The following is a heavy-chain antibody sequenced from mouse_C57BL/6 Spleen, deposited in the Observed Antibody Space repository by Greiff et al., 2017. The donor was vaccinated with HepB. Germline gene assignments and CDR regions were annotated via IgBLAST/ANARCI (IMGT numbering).Heavy chain of an antibody. V-gene: IGHV5-9-1*02. CDR1: GFTFSSYA. CDR3: TRDIYYYGSSYAFAY. Sequence: EVKVVESGEGLVKPGGSLKLSCAASGFTFSSYAMSWVRQTPEKRLEWVAYISSGGDYIYYADTVKGRFTISRDNARNTLYLQMSSLKSEDTAMYYCTRDIYYYGSSYAFAYWGQGTLVTVSA. D-gene: IGHD1-1*01. CDR2: ISSGGDYI. J-gene: IGHJ3*01.